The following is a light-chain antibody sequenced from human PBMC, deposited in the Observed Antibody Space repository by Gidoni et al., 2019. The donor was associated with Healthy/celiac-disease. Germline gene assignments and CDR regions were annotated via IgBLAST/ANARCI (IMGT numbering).Light chain of an antibody. J-gene: IGKJ3*01. Sequence: DIVMTQSPLSLPVTPGEPASISCRSSQSLQHSNGYNYLDWYLQKPGQSPQLLIYLGSNRASGVPDRFSGSGSGTDFTLKISRVEAEDVGVYYCMQALQTPSFGSGTKVDIK. CDR1: QSLQHSNGYNY. CDR3: MQALQTPS. CDR2: LGS. V-gene: IGKV2-28*01.